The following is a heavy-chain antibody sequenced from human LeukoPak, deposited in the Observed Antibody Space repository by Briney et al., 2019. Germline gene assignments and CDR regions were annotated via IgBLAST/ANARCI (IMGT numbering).Heavy chain of an antibody. Sequence: GGSLRLSCVASGFNLGDYGMSWVRQGPGKGLEWVAGINWNGGNTDYADSMKGRFTISRDNAMKTLYLQMNSLRVEDTALYYCARDGRSGWYSDNWGQGTLVTVSS. J-gene: IGHJ4*02. CDR1: GFNLGDYG. CDR2: INWNGGNT. CDR3: ARDGRSGWYSDN. D-gene: IGHD6-19*01. V-gene: IGHV3-20*04.